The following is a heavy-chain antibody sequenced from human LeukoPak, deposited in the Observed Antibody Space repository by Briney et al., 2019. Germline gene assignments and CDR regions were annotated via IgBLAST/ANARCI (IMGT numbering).Heavy chain of an antibody. CDR3: ARVFKGYYDSSGYSYDAFDI. Sequence: SETLSLTCAVSGGSISSSNWWSWVRQPPGKGLEWIGEIYHSGSTNYNPSVKSRVTISVDKTKNQFSLKLSSVTAADTAVDYCARVFKGYYDSSGYSYDAFDIWGQGTMVTVSS. D-gene: IGHD3-22*01. CDR1: GGSISSSNW. V-gene: IGHV4-4*02. CDR2: IYHSGST. J-gene: IGHJ3*02.